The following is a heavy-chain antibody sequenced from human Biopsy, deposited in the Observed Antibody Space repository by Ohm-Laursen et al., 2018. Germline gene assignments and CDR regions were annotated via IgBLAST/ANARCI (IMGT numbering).Heavy chain of an antibody. CDR2: IYNTERT. CDR3: AIDRVPRRGVMPVYYYGMDV. J-gene: IGHJ6*02. D-gene: IGHD2-21*01. V-gene: IGHV4-61*01. Sequence: GTLSLTCSVSGGSVSSSNYYWNWIRQTPGKGLEWIGFIYNTERTNYNPSLKSRVTISLDTSKNQFSLELSSVIPSDTAVYCCAIDRVPRRGVMPVYYYGMDVWGQGTTVTVSS. CDR1: GGSVSSSNYY.